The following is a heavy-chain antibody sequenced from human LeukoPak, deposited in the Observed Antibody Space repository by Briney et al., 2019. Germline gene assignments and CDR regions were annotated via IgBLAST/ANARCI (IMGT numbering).Heavy chain of an antibody. V-gene: IGHV5-51*01. CDR3: ARFPYCSSTSCYAPRY. CDR1: GYSFTSYW. J-gene: IGHJ4*02. CDR2: IYPSDSDT. D-gene: IGHD2-2*01. Sequence: MHGESLKISCKGSGYSFTSYWIGWVRQMPGKGLEWMGIIYPSDSDTRYSPSFQGQVTISADKSISTAYLQWSSLKASDTAMYYCARFPYCSSTSCYAPRYWGQGTLVTVSS.